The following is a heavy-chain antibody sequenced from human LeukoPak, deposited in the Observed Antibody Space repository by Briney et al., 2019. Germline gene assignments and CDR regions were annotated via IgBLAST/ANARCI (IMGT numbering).Heavy chain of an antibody. J-gene: IGHJ6*03. CDR3: AGGEAYCGGDCYSAYYYYYYMDV. CDR1: GGSISSYY. Sequence: PSETLSLTCTVSGGSISSYYWSWIRQPPGKGLEWIGYIYYSGSTNYNPSLKSRVTISVDTSKNQFSLKLSSVTAADTAVYYCAGGEAYCGGDCYSAYYYYYYMDVWGKGTTVTISS. D-gene: IGHD2-21*02. CDR2: IYYSGST. V-gene: IGHV4-59*01.